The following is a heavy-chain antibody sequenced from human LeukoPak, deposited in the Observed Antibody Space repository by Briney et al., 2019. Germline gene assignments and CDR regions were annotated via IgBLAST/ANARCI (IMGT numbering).Heavy chain of an antibody. CDR3: ARVHRFGELFDY. J-gene: IGHJ4*02. Sequence: SETLSLTCTVSGGSLSSGSYYWSWIRQPPGTGLEWIGYIYYSGSTNYNPSLKSRVTISVDPSKNQYALKLSAVTAADTAVYYCARVHRFGELFDYWGQGTLLT. D-gene: IGHD3-10*01. V-gene: IGHV4-61*01. CDR2: IYYSGST. CDR1: GGSLSSGSYY.